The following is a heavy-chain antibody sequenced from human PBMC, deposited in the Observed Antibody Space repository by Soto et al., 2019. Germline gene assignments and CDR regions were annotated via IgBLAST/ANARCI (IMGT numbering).Heavy chain of an antibody. D-gene: IGHD5-12*01. J-gene: IGHJ4*02. Sequence: GGSLRLSCAASGFTFSSYWMHWVRQAPGKGLVWVSRINSDGSSTSYADSVKGRFTISRDNAENTLYLQMNSLRAEDTAVYYCARSQMATLPGAYWGQGTLVTVSS. CDR1: GFTFSSYW. CDR3: ARSQMATLPGAY. CDR2: INSDGSST. V-gene: IGHV3-74*01.